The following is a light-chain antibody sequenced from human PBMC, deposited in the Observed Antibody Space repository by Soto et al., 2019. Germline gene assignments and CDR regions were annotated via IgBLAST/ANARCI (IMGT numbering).Light chain of an antibody. CDR1: SSDVGAYNY. Sequence: QSALTQPASVSGSPGQSITISCTGTSSDVGAYNYVSWYQQYPGKAPKVMIYDVTNRPSGVSSRFSGSKSGNTASLTISGLQAEDEADYYCSSYTSSSSLGVIFGGGTKLPS. CDR3: SSYTSSSSLGVI. CDR2: DVT. V-gene: IGLV2-14*03. J-gene: IGLJ2*01.